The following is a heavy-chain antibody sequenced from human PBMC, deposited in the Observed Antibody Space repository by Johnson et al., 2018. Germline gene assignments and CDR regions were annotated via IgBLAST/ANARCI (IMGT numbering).Heavy chain of an antibody. Sequence: QVQLVESGGGVVQPGRSLRLSCAASGFPFSSYGMHWVRQAPGKGLEWVAVISYDESNKYYADSVNGRFTISRDNSKNTLYLQMNSLRAEDTAVYYCARDVGRWNDAFDIWGQGTMVTVS. CDR1: GFPFSSYG. V-gene: IGHV3-30*03. CDR3: ARDVGRWNDAFDI. CDR2: ISYDESNK. J-gene: IGHJ3*02. D-gene: IGHD4-23*01.